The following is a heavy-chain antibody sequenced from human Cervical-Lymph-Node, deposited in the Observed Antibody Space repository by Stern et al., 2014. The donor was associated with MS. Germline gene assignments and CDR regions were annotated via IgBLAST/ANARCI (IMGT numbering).Heavy chain of an antibody. CDR1: GYSFAGNY. CDR3: ARERGRAGPAMADY. Sequence: VQLLQSGAEVKKPGASVKVSCKASGYSFAGNYIHWGRQAPGQGLEWIGRINPKSGGTTYAQKFQGRVTMTRDTSISTASMELSRLRFDDTAVYYCARERGRAGPAMADYWGQGTLVSVSS. V-gene: IGHV1-2*06. CDR2: INPKSGGT. D-gene: IGHD5-18*01. J-gene: IGHJ4*02.